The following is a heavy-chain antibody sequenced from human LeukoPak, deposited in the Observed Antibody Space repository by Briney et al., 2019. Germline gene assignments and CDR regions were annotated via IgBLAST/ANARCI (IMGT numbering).Heavy chain of an antibody. J-gene: IGHJ4*02. Sequence: GGSLRLSCAASGFTFSSYAMKWVRQAPGKGLEWVSTISSSGDTTYYADSVKGRFTISRDSSKNTLHLQMNSLRADDTAVYYCAKGFNWNYPHYFDYWGQGTLVTVSS. V-gene: IGHV3-23*01. D-gene: IGHD1-7*01. CDR3: AKGFNWNYPHYFDY. CDR1: GFTFSSYA. CDR2: ISSSGDTT.